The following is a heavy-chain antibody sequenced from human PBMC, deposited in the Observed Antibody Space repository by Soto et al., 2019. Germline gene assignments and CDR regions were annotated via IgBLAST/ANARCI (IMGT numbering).Heavy chain of an antibody. Sequence: TVILALTCTVHGDSIHSSICYCGWIRQPPGKGLECIGSIFYSGSTYYNPSLKSRVTISVDTSKNLFSLKLISVTAADTAVYYCARNWVYGDRLYYYYYGMD. V-gene: IGHV4-39*01. CDR3: ARNWVYGDRLYYYYYGMD. J-gene: IGHJ6*01. CDR2: IFYSGST. D-gene: IGHD4-17*01. CDR1: GDSIHSSICY.